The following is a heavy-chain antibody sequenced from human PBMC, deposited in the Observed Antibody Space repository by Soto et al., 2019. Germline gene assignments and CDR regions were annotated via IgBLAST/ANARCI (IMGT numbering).Heavy chain of an antibody. CDR3: TTEPAYYYDMSPTDAFDI. CDR1: GFTFSNAW. J-gene: IGHJ3*02. V-gene: IGHV3-15*07. CDR2: IKSKTDGGTT. Sequence: EVQLVESGGGLVKPGGSLRLSCAASGFTFSNAWMNWVRQAPGKGLEWVGRIKSKTDGGTTDYAAPVKGRFTISRDDSKNTLYLQMNSLKTEDTAVYYCTTEPAYYYDMSPTDAFDIWGQGTMVTVSS. D-gene: IGHD3-22*01.